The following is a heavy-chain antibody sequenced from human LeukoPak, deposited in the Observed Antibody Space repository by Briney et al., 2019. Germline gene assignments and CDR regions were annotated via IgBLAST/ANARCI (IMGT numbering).Heavy chain of an antibody. CDR2: INPSGGST. D-gene: IGHD4-11*01. V-gene: IGHV1-46*01. Sequence: ASVKVSCKASGYTFTSYYMHWVRQAPGQGLEWMGIINPSGGSTSYAQKFQGRVTMTRDTSTSTVYMELSSLRSEDTAVYYCARETHDYSNYGLDYYYYHYMDVWGKGTTVTVSS. J-gene: IGHJ6*03. CDR3: ARETHDYSNYGLDYYYYHYMDV. CDR1: GYTFTSYY.